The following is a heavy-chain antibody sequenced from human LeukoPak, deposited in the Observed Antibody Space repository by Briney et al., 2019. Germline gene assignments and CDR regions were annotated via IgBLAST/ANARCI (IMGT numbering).Heavy chain of an antibody. D-gene: IGHD3-10*01. CDR1: GGSFSGYY. J-gene: IGHJ4*02. Sequence: SETLSLTCAVYGGSFSGYYWSWIRQPPGKGLEWIGEINHSGSTNYNPSLKSRVTISVDTSKNQFSLKLSSVTAADTAVYYCARVKSYYGSGSYCIDYWGQGTLVTVSS. CDR3: ARVKSYYGSGSYCIDY. CDR2: INHSGST. V-gene: IGHV4-34*01.